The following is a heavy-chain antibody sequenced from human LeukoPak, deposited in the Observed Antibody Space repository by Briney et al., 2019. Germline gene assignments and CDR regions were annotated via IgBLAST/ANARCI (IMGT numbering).Heavy chain of an antibody. V-gene: IGHV3-49*03. CDR1: GFTFGDYA. D-gene: IGHD3-22*01. CDR2: IRSKAYGGTT. CDR3: TRRLYSNYYDSSGYYDY. Sequence: GGSLRLSCTASGFTFGDYAMSWFRQAPGRGLEWVGFIRSKAYGGTTEYAASVKGRFTISRDDSKSIAYLQMNSLNTEDTAVYYCTRRLYSNYYDSSGYYDYWGQGTLVTVSS. J-gene: IGHJ4*02.